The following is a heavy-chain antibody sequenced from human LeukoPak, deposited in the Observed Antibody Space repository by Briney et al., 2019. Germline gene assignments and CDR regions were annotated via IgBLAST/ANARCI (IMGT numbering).Heavy chain of an antibody. CDR3: ARWVGGYSYGYDY. Sequence: SETLSLTCTVSGVSISSGDYYWSWIRQPPGKGLECIGYIYYSGSTYYNPSLKSRVTISVDTSKNQFSLKLTSVTAADTAVYYYARWVGGYSYGYDYWGQGTLVTVSS. V-gene: IGHV4-30-4*01. D-gene: IGHD5-18*01. CDR2: IYYSGST. J-gene: IGHJ4*02. CDR1: GVSISSGDYY.